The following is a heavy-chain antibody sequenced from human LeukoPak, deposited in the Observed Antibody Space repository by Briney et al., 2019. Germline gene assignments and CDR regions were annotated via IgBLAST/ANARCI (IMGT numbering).Heavy chain of an antibody. CDR2: IYYSGST. J-gene: IGHJ3*02. V-gene: IGHV4-39*01. D-gene: IGHD2-2*01. CDR3: ARLARGSTSCCRDAFDI. Sequence: SETLSLTCTVSGGSISSSSYYWGWIRQPPGKGLEWIGSIYYSGSTYYNPSLKSRVTISVDTSKNQFSLKLSSVTAADTAVYYCARLARGSTSCCRDAFDIWGQGTMVTVSS. CDR1: GGSISSSSYY.